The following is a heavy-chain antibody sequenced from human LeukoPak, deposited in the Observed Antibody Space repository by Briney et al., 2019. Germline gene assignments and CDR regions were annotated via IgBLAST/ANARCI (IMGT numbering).Heavy chain of an antibody. J-gene: IGHJ4*02. Sequence: PSETLSLTCTVSGGSISSYYWSWIRQPPGKGLEWIGYIYYSGSTNYNPSLKSRVTISVDTSKNQFSLKLSSVTAADTAVYYCARDTAARGYFDYWGQGTLVTVSS. CDR2: IYYSGST. V-gene: IGHV4-59*01. D-gene: IGHD6-6*01. CDR1: GGSISSYY. CDR3: ARDTAARGYFDY.